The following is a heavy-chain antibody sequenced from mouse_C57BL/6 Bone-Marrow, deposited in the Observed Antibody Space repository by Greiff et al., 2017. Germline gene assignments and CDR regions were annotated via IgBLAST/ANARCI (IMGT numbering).Heavy chain of an antibody. CDR3: ARRGYYREFAY. D-gene: IGHD2-12*01. V-gene: IGHV1-18*01. J-gene: IGHJ3*01. CDR1: GYTFTDYN. Sequence: EVKLMESGPELVKPGASVKIPCKASGYTFTDYNMDWVKQSHGKSLEWIGDINPNNGGTIYNQKFKGKATLTVDKSSSTAYMELRSLTSEDTAVYYCARRGYYREFAYWGQGTLVTVSA. CDR2: INPNNGGT.